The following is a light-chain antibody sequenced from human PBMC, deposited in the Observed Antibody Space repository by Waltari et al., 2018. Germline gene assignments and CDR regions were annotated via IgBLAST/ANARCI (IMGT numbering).Light chain of an antibody. CDR1: RSDVGSYNL. V-gene: IGLV2-23*02. CDR2: EVS. Sequence: QSALTQPASVSGSPGQSITISCTGTRSDVGSYNLVSWYQQHPGKAPKLMIYEVSKGPSGVSSRFSGSKSGNTASLTIPGLQAEDEADYYCCSYAGSSTLWVFGGGTKLTVL. J-gene: IGLJ3*02. CDR3: CSYAGSSTLWV.